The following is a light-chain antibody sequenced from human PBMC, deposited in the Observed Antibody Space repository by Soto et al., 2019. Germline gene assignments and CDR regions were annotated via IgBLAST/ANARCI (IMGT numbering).Light chain of an antibody. CDR3: HVWDSSSDHP. Sequence: SYMLTQPPSVSVAPGQTAIITCGGNRIGSQSVHWFQQRPGQAPVLVVYDDTERPSGIPERFSGSNSGNTATLTISRVEAGDEADYYCHVWDSSSDHPFGGGTQLTVL. CDR2: DDT. CDR1: RIGSQS. J-gene: IGLJ2*01. V-gene: IGLV3-21*02.